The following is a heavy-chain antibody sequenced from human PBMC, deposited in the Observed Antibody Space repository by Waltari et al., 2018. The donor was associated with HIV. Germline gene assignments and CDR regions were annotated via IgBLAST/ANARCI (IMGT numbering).Heavy chain of an antibody. D-gene: IGHD4-17*01. CDR1: GSPFTTYG. CDR2: IGTYNGNA. CDR3: ARSHCAVTSCGSIDY. J-gene: IGHJ4*02. V-gene: IGHV1-18*01. Sequence: QVQLVQSGAQVKKPGASVKVSCKASGSPFTTYGTTWVGQRPGQGPEWVRQAPGQGLEWLGWIGTYNGNADFAPKTQVRIHLTIDTSTSTAYMELTSLRSDDTAVYYCARSHCAVTSCGSIDYWGQGTLVTVSS.